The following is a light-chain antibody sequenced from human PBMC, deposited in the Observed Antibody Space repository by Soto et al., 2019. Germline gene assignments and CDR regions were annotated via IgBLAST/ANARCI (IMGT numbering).Light chain of an antibody. CDR1: QDISNY. CDR2: DAS. CDR3: QQYDNLPLT. Sequence: DIQMTQSPSSLSASVGDRVTITCQASQDISNYLNWYQQKPGKAPKLLIYDASNLETGVTSRFSGSGSGTNFTFTISSLQPEDIATYYCQQYDNLPLTFGGGTKVELK. V-gene: IGKV1-33*01. J-gene: IGKJ4*01.